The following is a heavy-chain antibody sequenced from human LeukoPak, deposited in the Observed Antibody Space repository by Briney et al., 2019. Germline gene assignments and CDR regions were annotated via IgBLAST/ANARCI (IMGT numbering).Heavy chain of an antibody. V-gene: IGHV3-23*01. CDR3: AKGGEYCSSTSCYRVY. J-gene: IGHJ4*02. Sequence: GGSLRLSCAASGFTFSSYAMSWVRQAPGKGLEWVSAISGSGGSTYYADSVKGRFTISRDNSKNTLYLQMNSLRAEDTAVYYCAKGGEYCSSTSCYRVYWGQGTLVTVPS. CDR2: ISGSGGST. D-gene: IGHD2-2*01. CDR1: GFTFSSYA.